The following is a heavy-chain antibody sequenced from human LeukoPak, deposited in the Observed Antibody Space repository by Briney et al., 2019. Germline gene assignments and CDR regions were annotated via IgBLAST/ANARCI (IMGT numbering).Heavy chain of an antibody. V-gene: IGHV3-23*01. Sequence: GGSLRLSCAGSGFTFSTYSMNWVRQAPGKGLEWVSAISGSGGSTYYADSVKGRFTISRDNSKNTLYLQMNSLRAEDTAVYYCAKSKVVVIPFDYWGQGTLVTVSS. J-gene: IGHJ4*02. CDR3: AKSKVVVIPFDY. CDR2: ISGSGGST. CDR1: GFTFSTYS. D-gene: IGHD3-22*01.